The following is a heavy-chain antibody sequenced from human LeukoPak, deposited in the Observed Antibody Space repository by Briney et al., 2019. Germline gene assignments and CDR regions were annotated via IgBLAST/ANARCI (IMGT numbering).Heavy chain of an antibody. D-gene: IGHD6-13*01. CDR1: GYTFTSYY. CDR3: ARETDIASAANYFDY. CDR2: INPSGGST. J-gene: IGHJ4*02. V-gene: IGHV1-46*01. Sequence: WASVKVSCKASGYTFTSYYMHWVRQAPGQGLEWMGIINPSGGSTTYAQKFQGRVTMTSDMSTSTVYMELSSLRSEDTAVYYCARETDIASAANYFDYWGQGTLVTVSS.